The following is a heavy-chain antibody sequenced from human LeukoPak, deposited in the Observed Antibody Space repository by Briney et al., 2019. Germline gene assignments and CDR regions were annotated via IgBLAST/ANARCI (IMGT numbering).Heavy chain of an antibody. D-gene: IGHD3-9*01. J-gene: IGHJ4*02. CDR3: ARDFSHYDILTGYYSPYYFDY. Sequence: GGSLKLSCAASGFTSSTYNMNWVRQAPGKGLEWVSSISSSSSYIYYADSVKGRFTISRDNAKNSLYLQMNSLRAEDTAVYYCARDFSHYDILTGYYSPYYFDYWGQGTLSPSPQ. CDR2: ISSSSSYI. V-gene: IGHV3-21*01. CDR1: GFTSSTYN.